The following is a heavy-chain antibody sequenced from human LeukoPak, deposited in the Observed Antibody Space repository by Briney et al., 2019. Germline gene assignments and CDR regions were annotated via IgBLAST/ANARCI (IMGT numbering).Heavy chain of an antibody. V-gene: IGHV5-10-1*01. CDR2: IDPSDSYT. J-gene: IGHJ4*02. CDR1: GGSFTTYW. D-gene: IGHD6-13*01. CDR3: ARHAKAYGSSCDY. Sequence: ASVKVSCKASGGSFTTYWISWVRQMPGKGLEWMGRIDPSDSYTNYSPSFQGHVTISADKSFSTAYLQWTSLKASDTAMYYCARHAKAYGSSCDYWGQGTLVTVSS.